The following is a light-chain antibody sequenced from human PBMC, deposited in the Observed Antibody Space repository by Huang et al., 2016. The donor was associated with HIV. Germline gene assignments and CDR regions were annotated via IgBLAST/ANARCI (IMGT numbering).Light chain of an antibody. CDR2: GAS. Sequence: EIVMTQSPATLSVSPGERATLSCRASQRVTGHLAWYQHKPGRPPRLLIDGASTRAAGAAARFKASGSGTEFTLTISSLQSEDVAVYYCQQYNKWPRTCGPGTKVDVK. CDR3: QQYNKWPRT. CDR1: QRVTGH. J-gene: IGKJ3*01. V-gene: IGKV3-15*01.